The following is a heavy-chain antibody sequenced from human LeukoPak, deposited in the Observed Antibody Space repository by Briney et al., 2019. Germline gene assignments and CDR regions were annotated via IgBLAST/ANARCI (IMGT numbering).Heavy chain of an antibody. J-gene: IGHJ4*02. CDR1: GYTFTSYG. CDR2: ISAYNGNT. D-gene: IGHD1-1*01. V-gene: IGHV1-18*01. Sequence: GASVKVSCKASGYTFTSYGISWVRQAPGQGLEWMGWISAYNGNTNYAQKLQGRVTVTTDTSTSTAYMELRGLRSDDTAVYYCARDNWNFSHFDYWGQGTLVTVSS. CDR3: ARDNWNFSHFDY.